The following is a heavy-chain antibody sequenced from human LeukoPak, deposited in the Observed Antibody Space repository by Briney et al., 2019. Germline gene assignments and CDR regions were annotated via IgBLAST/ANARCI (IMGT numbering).Heavy chain of an antibody. Sequence: GGSLRLSCAASGFSFSNYAISWVRQAPGKGPEWVSSISGSGGSTYSADSVKGRFTISRENSNNTLYLQMNSLRADDTAMYYCAKDSEATITPLSAFDIWGQGTMVTVSS. J-gene: IGHJ3*02. CDR2: ISGSGGST. CDR3: AKDSEATITPLSAFDI. CDR1: GFSFSNYA. V-gene: IGHV3-23*01. D-gene: IGHD4-23*01.